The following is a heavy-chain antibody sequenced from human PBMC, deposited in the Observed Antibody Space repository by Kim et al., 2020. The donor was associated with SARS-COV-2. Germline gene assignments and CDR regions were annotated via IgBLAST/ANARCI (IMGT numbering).Heavy chain of an antibody. CDR1: GFTFGDYA. Sequence: GGSLRLSCTASGFTFGDYAMSWVRQAPGKGLEWVGFIRSKASGGTTEYATSVKGRFTISRDDSKSSAYLQMNSLRTEDTAVYYCTRATLLGFYYVDYWGQGTLVTVSP. CDR2: IRSKASGGTT. J-gene: IGHJ4*02. V-gene: IGHV3-49*04. D-gene: IGHD3-16*01. CDR3: TRATLLGFYYVDY.